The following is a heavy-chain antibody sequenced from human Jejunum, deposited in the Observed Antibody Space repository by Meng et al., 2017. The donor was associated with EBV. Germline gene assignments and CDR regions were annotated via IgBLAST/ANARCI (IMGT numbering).Heavy chain of an antibody. J-gene: IGHJ4*01. CDR1: GYIFTDFA. CDR2: INPGTGGR. Sequence: QVHFWPSGAKVKVSGASVKLSYKSSGYIFTDFALHWLRHAPGQSPEWMTWINPGTGGRQFSHKFQGRVTITSDTSASTVYMELSGLRSEDTAMYYCARELGGRFNYWGQGTLVTVSS. CDR3: ARELGGRFNY. D-gene: IGHD1-26*01. V-gene: IGHV1-3*01.